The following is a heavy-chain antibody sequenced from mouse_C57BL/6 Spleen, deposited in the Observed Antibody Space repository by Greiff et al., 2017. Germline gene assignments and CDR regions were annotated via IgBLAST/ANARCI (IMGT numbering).Heavy chain of an antibody. CDR1: GYTFTSYW. CDR2: IDPSDSYT. Sequence: VQLQQPGAELVMPGASVKLSCKASGYTFTSYWMHWVKQRPGQGLEWIGEIDPSDSYTNYNQKFKGKSTLTVDKSSSTAYMQLSSLTSEDSAVYYCARDGYDREFAYWGQGTLVTVSA. D-gene: IGHD2-2*01. J-gene: IGHJ3*01. CDR3: ARDGYDREFAY. V-gene: IGHV1-69*01.